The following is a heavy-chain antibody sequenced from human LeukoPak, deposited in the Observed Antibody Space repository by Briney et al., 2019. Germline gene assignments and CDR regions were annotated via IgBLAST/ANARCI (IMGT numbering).Heavy chain of an antibody. CDR1: GGSISSGNW. CDR3: ARGLAAAGTDY. J-gene: IGHJ4*02. V-gene: IGHV4-4*02. CDR2: IYHSGST. D-gene: IGHD6-13*01. Sequence: SETLSLACAVSGGSISSGNWWTWVRQPPGKALEWIGQIYHSGSTNYNPSLKSRVTISVEKSKNQFSLNLTSVTAADTAVYYCARGLAAAGTDYWGQGTLVTVSS.